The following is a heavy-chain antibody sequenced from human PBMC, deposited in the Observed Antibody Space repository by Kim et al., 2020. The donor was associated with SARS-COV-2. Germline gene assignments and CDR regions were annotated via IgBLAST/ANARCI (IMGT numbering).Heavy chain of an antibody. J-gene: IGHJ5*02. CDR1: GYTFTSYA. CDR3: ASGATVTTWFDP. D-gene: IGHD4-4*01. CDR2: INAGNGNT. Sequence: ASVKVSCKASGYTFTSYAMHWVRQAPGQRLEWMGWINAGNGNTKYSQKFQGRVTITRDTSASTAYMELSSLRSEDTAVYYCASGATVTTWFDPWGQGTLVTVSS. V-gene: IGHV1-3*01.